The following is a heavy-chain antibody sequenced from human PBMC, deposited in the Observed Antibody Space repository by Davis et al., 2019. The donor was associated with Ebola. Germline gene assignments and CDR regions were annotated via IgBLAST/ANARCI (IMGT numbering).Heavy chain of an antibody. D-gene: IGHD1-14*01. CDR3: AREPTGNYYYFYGMDV. CDR2: ISGSGGNT. Sequence: GGSLRLSCAASGFTFSSYWMNWVRQAPGKGLEWVSAISGSGGNTYYADSVKGRFTISRDNSKNTLHLQMNSLRVEDTAVYFCAREPTGNYYYFYGMDVWGKGTTVSVSS. J-gene: IGHJ6*04. CDR1: GFTFSSYW. V-gene: IGHV3-23*01.